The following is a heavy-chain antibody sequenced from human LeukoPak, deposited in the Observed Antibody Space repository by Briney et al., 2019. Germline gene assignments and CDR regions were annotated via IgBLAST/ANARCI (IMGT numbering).Heavy chain of an antibody. D-gene: IGHD3-3*02. Sequence: GSLRLSCAASGFTFSSYSMNWVRQAPGKGLEWVSSISSSSSYIYYADSVKGRFTISRDNAKNSLYLQMNSLRAEDTAVYYCARDRIFGVVHGEEPHYWGQGTLVTVSS. CDR2: ISSSSSYI. V-gene: IGHV3-21*01. J-gene: IGHJ4*02. CDR3: ARDRIFGVVHGEEPHY. CDR1: GFTFSSYS.